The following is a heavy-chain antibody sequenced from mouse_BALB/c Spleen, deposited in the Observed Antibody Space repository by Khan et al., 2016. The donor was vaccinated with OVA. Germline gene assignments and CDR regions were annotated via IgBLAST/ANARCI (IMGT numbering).Heavy chain of an antibody. CDR1: GFSLITYG. CDR2: IWAGGST. J-gene: IGHJ4*01. Sequence: QVQLKQSGPGLVAPSQSLSITCSVSGFSLITYGVHWVRQSPGKGLEWLGIIWAGGSTNYNSALMSRLSISKDNSKSQVFLKMNRRQNYDTAMYYCARETAYYGDYEAMDYWGQGTSVTVSS. V-gene: IGHV2-9*02. CDR3: ARETAYYGDYEAMDY. D-gene: IGHD2-13*01.